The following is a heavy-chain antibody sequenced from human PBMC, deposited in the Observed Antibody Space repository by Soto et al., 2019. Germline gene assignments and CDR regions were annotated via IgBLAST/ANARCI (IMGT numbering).Heavy chain of an antibody. CDR2: ITTSGIIK. Sequence: QVQLVESGGGLVKPGGSLRLSCAASGFTFSDYYMRWIRQAQVKGLECLSYITTSGIIKYYADSVRGRFTISRDNAKKSLYLQMNSLRAEDTAVYYCARHIYFDYWGQGTLVTVSS. CDR3: ARHIYFDY. J-gene: IGHJ4*02. CDR1: GFTFSDYY. D-gene: IGHD2-21*01. V-gene: IGHV3-11*01.